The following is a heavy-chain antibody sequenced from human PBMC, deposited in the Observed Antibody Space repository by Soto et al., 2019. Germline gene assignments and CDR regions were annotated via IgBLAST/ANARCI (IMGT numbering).Heavy chain of an antibody. CDR3: ARGGVLRYFDWLTH. D-gene: IGHD3-9*01. CDR2: IYYSGTT. Sequence: SETLSLTCAVYGGSFSDYYWSWVRQSPGKGLEWVGYIYYSGTTSYNPSLKSRVTLSLETSKSQFSLRLSSVTASDTAVYYCARGGVLRYFDWLTHWGQGTLVTVSS. CDR1: GGSFSDYY. J-gene: IGHJ4*02. V-gene: IGHV4-59*08.